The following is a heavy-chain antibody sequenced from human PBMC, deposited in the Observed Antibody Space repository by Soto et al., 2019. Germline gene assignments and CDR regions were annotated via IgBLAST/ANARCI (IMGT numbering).Heavy chain of an antibody. J-gene: IGHJ2*01. Sequence: SVKVSCKASGFTFSSSIVQWVRQARGQRLEWIGWIVVGSGRTNYEQKFQERVTITRDMSTSTAYMELSSLRSEDTAVYYCAAPDFGDYWYFDLWGRGTLVTVSS. CDR2: IVVGSGRT. D-gene: IGHD4-17*01. CDR1: GFTFSSSI. CDR3: AAPDFGDYWYFDL. V-gene: IGHV1-58*01.